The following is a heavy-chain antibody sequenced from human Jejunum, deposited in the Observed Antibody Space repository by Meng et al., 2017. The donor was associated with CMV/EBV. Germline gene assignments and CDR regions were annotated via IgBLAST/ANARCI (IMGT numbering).Heavy chain of an antibody. CDR3: ARGGDISEMTAY. V-gene: IGHV4-59*01. CDR1: GGAISTYY. D-gene: IGHD6-19*01. CDR2: IHNSGST. J-gene: IGHJ4*02. Sequence: CTVSGGAISTYYWGWIRQSPGKGLEWIGYIHNSGSTQYTPSLKSRVTMSIDTSKNQFSLKLRSVTAADTAVYYCARGGDISEMTAYWGQGTLVTVSS.